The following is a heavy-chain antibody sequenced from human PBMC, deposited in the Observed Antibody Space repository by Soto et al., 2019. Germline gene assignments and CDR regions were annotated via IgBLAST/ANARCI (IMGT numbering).Heavy chain of an antibody. CDR2: IYYSGST. CDR1: GGSISSGGYY. D-gene: IGHD6-19*01. V-gene: IGHV4-31*03. Sequence: QVQLQESGPGLVKPSQTLSLTCTVSGGSISSGGYYWSWIRQHPGKGLEWIGNIYYSGSTYYNPSLKSRVTISVDTSKNQFSLKLSSVTAADTAVYYCARDVGSYSSGWPYFDYWGQGTLVTVSS. J-gene: IGHJ4*02. CDR3: ARDVGSYSSGWPYFDY.